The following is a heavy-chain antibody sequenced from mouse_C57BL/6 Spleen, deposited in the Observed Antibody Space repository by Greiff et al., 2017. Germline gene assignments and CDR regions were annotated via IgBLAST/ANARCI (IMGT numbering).Heavy chain of an antibody. J-gene: IGHJ2*01. CDR1: GYTFTSYW. CDR3: ARYLITTVVAPES. V-gene: IGHV1-72*01. Sequence: VKLQESGAELVKPGASVKLSCKASGYTFTSYWMHWVKQRPGRGLEWIGRIDPNSGGTKYNEKFKSKATLTVDKPSSTAYMQLSTLTSEDSAVYYCARYLITTVVAPESWGQGTTLTGSS. D-gene: IGHD1-1*01. CDR2: IDPNSGGT.